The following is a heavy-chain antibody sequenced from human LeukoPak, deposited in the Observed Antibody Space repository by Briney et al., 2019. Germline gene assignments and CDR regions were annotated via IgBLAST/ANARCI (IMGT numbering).Heavy chain of an antibody. V-gene: IGHV3-30*01. CDR3: ARDRPKGVADTFDY. J-gene: IGHJ4*02. CDR1: GFTFGSYA. D-gene: IGHD6-19*01. Sequence: PGGSLRLSCAASGFTFGSYAMHWVRQAPGKGLEWVAVISYDGSNKYYADSVKGRLTISRDNSKNTLYLQMNSLRAEDTAVYYCARDRPKGVADTFDYWGQGTLVTVSS. CDR2: ISYDGSNK.